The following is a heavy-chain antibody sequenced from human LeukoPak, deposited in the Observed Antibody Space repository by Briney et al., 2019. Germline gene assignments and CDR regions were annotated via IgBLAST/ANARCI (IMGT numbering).Heavy chain of an antibody. CDR1: GFTFSSYW. Sequence: GGSLRLSCVASGFTFSSYWMHWVRQAPGKGLVWVSYINIDGSSTDYADSVKGRFTISRDNAKNTLYLQLNSLRAEDTAVYYCARVRYCSSTSCYIYFEYWGQGTLVTVSS. J-gene: IGHJ4*02. V-gene: IGHV3-74*01. D-gene: IGHD2-2*02. CDR2: INIDGSST. CDR3: ARVRYCSSTSCYIYFEY.